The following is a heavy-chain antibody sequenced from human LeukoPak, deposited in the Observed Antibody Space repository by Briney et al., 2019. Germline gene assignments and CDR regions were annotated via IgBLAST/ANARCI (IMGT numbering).Heavy chain of an antibody. Sequence: GGTLRLSCEASGFSFSTSWMTWVREAPGKGLERGANKKEDGSEEYYVDSVKGRFSISRDNAKNSLYLQMNNLRVEDTAVYYCARDPYDSSGSYYAAFDIWGQGTMVAVSS. CDR1: GFSFSTSW. J-gene: IGHJ3*02. D-gene: IGHD3-22*01. CDR3: ARDPYDSSGSYYAAFDI. CDR2: KKEDGSEE. V-gene: IGHV3-7*01.